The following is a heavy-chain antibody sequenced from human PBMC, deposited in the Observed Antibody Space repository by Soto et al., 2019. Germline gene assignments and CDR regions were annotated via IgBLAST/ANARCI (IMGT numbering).Heavy chain of an antibody. J-gene: IGHJ4*02. D-gene: IGHD5-12*01. CDR1: GFTFSSYW. Sequence: GGSLRLSCAASGFTFSSYWMHWIRQAPGKGLEWVSYISSSGSTIYYADSVKGRFTISRDNAKNSLYLQMNSLRAEDTAVYYCAGWWLRPHFDYWGQGTLVTVSS. CDR2: ISSSGSTI. V-gene: IGHV3-11*01. CDR3: AGWWLRPHFDY.